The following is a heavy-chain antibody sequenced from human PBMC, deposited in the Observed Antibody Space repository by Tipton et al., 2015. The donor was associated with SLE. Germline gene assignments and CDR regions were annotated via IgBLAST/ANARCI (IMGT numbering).Heavy chain of an antibody. Sequence: SLRLSCLASGFTFSHFGMHWVRQAPGKGLQWVAFIGDDGSNTYYAGSVKGRFTISRDNSKNTLYLRMDSLRSEDTAVYYCAKGRYSSSSPFDYWGQGTLVTVSS. V-gene: IGHV3-30*02. J-gene: IGHJ4*02. CDR3: AKGRYSSSSPFDY. CDR1: GFTFSHFG. D-gene: IGHD6-13*01. CDR2: IGDDGSNT.